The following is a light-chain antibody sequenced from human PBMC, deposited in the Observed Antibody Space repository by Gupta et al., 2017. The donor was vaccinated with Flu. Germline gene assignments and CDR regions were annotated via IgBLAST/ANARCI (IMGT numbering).Light chain of an antibody. CDR3: SAWDKSLTARV. Sequence: TATLTCTGNSNNVGNQGAAWLQQHQGHPPKLLSYRNNNRPSGISERFSASRSGDTAYLTITGLQPEDEADDDGSAWDKSLTARVCGTGTPV. V-gene: IGLV10-54*04. J-gene: IGLJ1*01. CDR1: SNNVGNQG. CDR2: RNN.